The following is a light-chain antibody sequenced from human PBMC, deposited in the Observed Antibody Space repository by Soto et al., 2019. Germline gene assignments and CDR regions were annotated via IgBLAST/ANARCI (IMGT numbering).Light chain of an antibody. Sequence: EIVLTQSPGTLSLSPGEIATLSCRASQSVARNLLDWFQQRPGQPPRLLIYDAIGRATGIPDRFSGSESATDFTLTINRLQPEDVAVYYCHQYASSPLTFGQGTKLEIK. CDR3: HQYASSPLT. J-gene: IGKJ2*01. CDR1: QSVARNL. V-gene: IGKV3-20*01. CDR2: DAI.